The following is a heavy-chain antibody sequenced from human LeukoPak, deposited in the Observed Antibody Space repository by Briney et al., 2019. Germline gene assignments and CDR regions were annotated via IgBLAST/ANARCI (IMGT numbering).Heavy chain of an antibody. CDR3: ARVIAAVDYYYYYMDV. Sequence: SETLSLTCTVSGGSISSYYWSWIRQPPGKGLEWIGSIYYSGSTNYNPSLKSRVTISVDTSKNQFSLKLSSVTAADTDVYYCARVIAAVDYYYYYMDVWGKGTTVTVSS. CDR1: GGSISSYY. J-gene: IGHJ6*03. V-gene: IGHV4-59*01. CDR2: IYYSGST. D-gene: IGHD6-13*01.